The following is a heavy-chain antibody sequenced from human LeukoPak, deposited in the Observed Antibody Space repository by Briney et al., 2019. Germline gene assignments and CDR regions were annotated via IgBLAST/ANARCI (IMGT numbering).Heavy chain of an antibody. V-gene: IGHV4-31*03. Sequence: KPSETLSLTCTVSGGSISSGGYYWSWIRQHPGKGLEWIGYIYYSGSTYYNPSLKSRVTISVDTSKNQFSLKLSSVTAADTAVYYCARRAYSYGDFDYWGQGTLVTVSS. CDR1: GGSISSGGYY. J-gene: IGHJ4*02. CDR2: IYYSGST. CDR3: ARRAYSYGDFDY. D-gene: IGHD5-18*01.